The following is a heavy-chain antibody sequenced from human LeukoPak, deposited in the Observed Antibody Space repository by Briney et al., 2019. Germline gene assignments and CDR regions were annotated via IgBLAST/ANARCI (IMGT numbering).Heavy chain of an antibody. CDR2: IIPILGIA. D-gene: IGHD6-19*01. V-gene: IGHV1-69*04. J-gene: IGHJ1*01. Sequence: SVKVSCKASGGTFSSYAISWVRQAPGQGLEWMGRIIPILGIANYAQKFQGRVTITADKSTSTAYMELSSLRSEDTAVYYCAKQRYAYSSGWTRAEYFQHWGQGTLVTVSS. CDR3: AKQRYAYSSGWTRAEYFQH. CDR1: GGTFSSYA.